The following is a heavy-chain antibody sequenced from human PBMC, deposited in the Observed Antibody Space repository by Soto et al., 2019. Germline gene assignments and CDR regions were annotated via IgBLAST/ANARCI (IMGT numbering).Heavy chain of an antibody. Sequence: EVQLVESGGGLVQPGGSLRLSWAASGFTVSSNYMSWVRQAPGKGLEWVSVIYSGGSTYYADSVKGRFTISRDNSKNTLYLQMNSLRAEDTAVYYCAREEARYGDYGYWGQGTLVTVSS. CDR1: GFTVSSNY. CDR2: IYSGGST. J-gene: IGHJ4*02. V-gene: IGHV3-66*01. CDR3: AREEARYGDYGY. D-gene: IGHD4-17*01.